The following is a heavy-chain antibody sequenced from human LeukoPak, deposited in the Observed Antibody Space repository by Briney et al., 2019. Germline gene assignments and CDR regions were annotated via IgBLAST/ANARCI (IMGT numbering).Heavy chain of an antibody. CDR3: ARDGSGTTNFDY. CDR1: GFTFRSYS. Sequence: GGSLRLSCAASGFTFRSYSMNWVRQAPGKGLEWVSSISSSSYIYYADSVKGRFTISRDNAKNSLYLQMNSLRAEDTAVYYCARDGSGTTNFDYWGQGTLVTVSS. J-gene: IGHJ4*02. V-gene: IGHV3-21*01. CDR2: ISSSSYI. D-gene: IGHD3-10*01.